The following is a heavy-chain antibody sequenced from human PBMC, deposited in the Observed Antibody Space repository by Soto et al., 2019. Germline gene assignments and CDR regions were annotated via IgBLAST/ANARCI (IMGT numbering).Heavy chain of an antibody. D-gene: IGHD6-6*01. J-gene: IGHJ6*02. Sequence: GGSLRLSCAASGFTFSSYSMNWVRQAPGKGLEWVSSISSSSSYIYYADSVKGRFTISRDNAKNSLYLQMNSLRAEDTAVYYCARDLIQRIAARPVYYYGMDAWGQGTTVTVSS. CDR1: GFTFSSYS. V-gene: IGHV3-21*01. CDR3: ARDLIQRIAARPVYYYGMDA. CDR2: ISSSSSYI.